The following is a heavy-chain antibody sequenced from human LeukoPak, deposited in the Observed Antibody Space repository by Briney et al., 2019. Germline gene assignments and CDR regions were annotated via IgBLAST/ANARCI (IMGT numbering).Heavy chain of an antibody. Sequence: SETLSLTCTVSGGSTSSYYWSWIRQPAGKGLEWIGRIYISGSTNYNPSLKSRVTMSVDTSKNQFSLKLSSVTAADTAVYYCARGHYGDYGATRYYYYYMDVWGKGTTVTVSS. CDR2: IYISGST. J-gene: IGHJ6*03. CDR3: ARGHYGDYGATRYYYYYMDV. CDR1: GGSTSSYY. V-gene: IGHV4-4*07. D-gene: IGHD4-17*01.